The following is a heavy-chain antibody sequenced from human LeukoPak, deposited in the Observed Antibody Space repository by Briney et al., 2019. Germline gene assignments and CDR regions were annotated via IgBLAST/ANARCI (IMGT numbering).Heavy chain of an antibody. D-gene: IGHD1-1*01. Sequence: TGGSLRLSCSASGFTFSTYNMNWVRQAPGKGLEWVSFIGTSSGAIYYADSVKGRFTISRDNAKKSLYLQMNSLRAEDTAVYYCARGRGTDYWGQGTLVTVSS. V-gene: IGHV3-48*01. CDR3: ARGRGTDY. J-gene: IGHJ4*02. CDR1: GFTFSTYN. CDR2: IGTSSGAI.